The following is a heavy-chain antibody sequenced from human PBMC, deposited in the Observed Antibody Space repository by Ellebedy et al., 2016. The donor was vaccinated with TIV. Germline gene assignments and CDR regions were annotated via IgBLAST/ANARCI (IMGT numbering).Heavy chain of an antibody. CDR2: IWYDGSNK. V-gene: IGHV3-33*01. CDR1: GFTFSSYG. D-gene: IGHD2/OR15-2a*01. CDR3: ARDPFVSSDAFDI. Sequence: PGGSLRLSCAASGFTFSSYGMHWVRQAPGKGLEWVAVIWYDGSNKYYADSVKGRFTISRDNSKNTLYLQMNSLRAEDTAVYYCARDPFVSSDAFDIWGQGTMVTVSS. J-gene: IGHJ3*02.